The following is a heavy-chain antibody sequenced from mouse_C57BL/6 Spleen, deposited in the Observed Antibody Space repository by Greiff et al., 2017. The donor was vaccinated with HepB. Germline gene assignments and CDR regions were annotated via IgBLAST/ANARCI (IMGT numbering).Heavy chain of an antibody. J-gene: IGHJ2*01. Sequence: QVQLQQSGAELVRPGASVTLSCKASGYTFTDYEMHWVKQTPVHGLEWIGAIDPETGGTAYNQKFKGKAILTADKSSSTAYMELRSLTSEDSAVYYCTRGHYYGSTPDYWGQGTTLTVSS. CDR3: TRGHYYGSTPDY. V-gene: IGHV1-15*01. D-gene: IGHD1-1*01. CDR1: GYTFTDYE. CDR2: IDPETGGT.